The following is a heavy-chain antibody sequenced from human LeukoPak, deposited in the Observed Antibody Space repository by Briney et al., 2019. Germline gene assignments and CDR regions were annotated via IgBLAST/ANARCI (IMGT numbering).Heavy chain of an antibody. V-gene: IGHV4-39*01. CDR2: FYYSGNT. J-gene: IGHJ5*02. CDR1: GVSITHY. Sequence: SETLSLTCTVSGVSITHYWGWIRQPPGKGLEWIGSFYYSGNTYYNSSLESRVTISVDTTKNQFSLKLTSVTAADTAIYYCARQWDIVATWGRWFDPWGQGILVTVSS. CDR3: ARQWDIVATWGRWFDP. D-gene: IGHD5-12*01.